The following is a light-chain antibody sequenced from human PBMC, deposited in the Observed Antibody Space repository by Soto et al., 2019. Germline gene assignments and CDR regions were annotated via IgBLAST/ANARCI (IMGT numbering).Light chain of an antibody. V-gene: IGKV3-20*01. J-gene: IGKJ1*01. CDR1: QSVATSQ. CDR3: QQFASSPRT. CDR2: GAS. Sequence: EIVLTQSPGTLSLSPGERATLFCMASQSVATSQLAGYQQKPGQAPRILIGASSRATGVPDRFIASGSGTDFTLSISRLEPEDFAVYYCQQFASSPRTFGRGTEVDIK.